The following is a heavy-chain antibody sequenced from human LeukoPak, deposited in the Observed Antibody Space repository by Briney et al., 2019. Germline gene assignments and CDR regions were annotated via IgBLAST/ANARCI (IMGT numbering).Heavy chain of an antibody. Sequence: GGSLRLSCAASGFTFSSYAMHWVRQAPGKGLEWVAVISYDGSNKYYADSVKGRFTISRDNSKNTLYLQMNSLRAEDTAVYYCARPEAAAEYCFDYWGQGTLVTVSS. CDR3: ARPEAAAEYCFDY. D-gene: IGHD6-13*01. V-gene: IGHV3-30*04. CDR1: GFTFSSYA. J-gene: IGHJ4*02. CDR2: ISYDGSNK.